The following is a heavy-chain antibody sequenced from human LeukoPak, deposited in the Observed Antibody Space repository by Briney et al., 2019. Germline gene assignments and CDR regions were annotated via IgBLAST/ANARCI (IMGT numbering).Heavy chain of an antibody. Sequence: GGSLRLSCAASGFTFSSYAMHWVRQAPGKGLEWVAVVSFGGDNKYYADSVKDRFTISRDNSQNTLYLQLNSLRAEDTAVYYCARDWTLNYWGQGTLVTVSP. D-gene: IGHD3/OR15-3a*01. CDR2: VSFGGDNK. V-gene: IGHV3-30-3*01. J-gene: IGHJ4*02. CDR1: GFTFSSYA. CDR3: ARDWTLNY.